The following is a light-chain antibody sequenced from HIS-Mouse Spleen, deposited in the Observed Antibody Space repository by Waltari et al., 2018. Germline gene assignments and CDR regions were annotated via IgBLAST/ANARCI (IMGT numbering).Light chain of an antibody. Sequence: QSALTHPPSASGSPGQSVTISCTGTSSDVGGYNYVSWYQQHPGKAPKPMIYEVSKRPSGVPDRFSGSKSGNTASLTVSGLQAEDEADYYCSSYAGSNNVVFGGGTKLTVL. V-gene: IGLV2-8*01. J-gene: IGLJ2*01. CDR2: EVS. CDR1: SSDVGGYNY. CDR3: SSYAGSNNVV.